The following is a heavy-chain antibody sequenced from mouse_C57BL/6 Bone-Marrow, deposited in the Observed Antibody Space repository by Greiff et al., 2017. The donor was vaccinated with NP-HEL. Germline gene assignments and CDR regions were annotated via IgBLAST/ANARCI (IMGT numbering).Heavy chain of an antibody. CDR2: IYPGSGST. J-gene: IGHJ4*01. CDR3: ARPPYGPLRGDY. D-gene: IGHD1-1*02. Sequence: QVQLQQPGAELVKPGASVKMSCKASGYTFTSYWITWVKQRPGQGLEWIGDIYPGSGSTNYNEKFKSNATLTVDTSSSTAYMQLSSLTSEDSAVYYCARPPYGPLRGDYWGQGTSVTVSS. CDR1: GYTFTSYW. V-gene: IGHV1-55*01.